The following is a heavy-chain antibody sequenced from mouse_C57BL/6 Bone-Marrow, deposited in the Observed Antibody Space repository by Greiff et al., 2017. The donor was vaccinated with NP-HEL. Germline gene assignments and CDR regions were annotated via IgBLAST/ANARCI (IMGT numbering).Heavy chain of an antibody. J-gene: IGHJ4*01. CDR3: ARKGVYDGYYDPLYAMDY. V-gene: IGHV1-9*01. CDR2: ILPGSGST. Sequence: QVQLQQSGAELMKPGASVKLSCKATGYTFTGYWIEWVKQRPGHGLEWIGEILPGSGSTNYNEKFKGKATFTADTSSNTAYMQLSSLTTEDSAIYYCARKGVYDGYYDPLYAMDYWGQGTSVTVSS. D-gene: IGHD2-3*01. CDR1: GYTFTGYW.